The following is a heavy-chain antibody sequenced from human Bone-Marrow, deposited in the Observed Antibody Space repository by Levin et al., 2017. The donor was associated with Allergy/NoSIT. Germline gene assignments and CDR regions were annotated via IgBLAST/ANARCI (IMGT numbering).Heavy chain of an antibody. J-gene: IGHJ4*02. CDR1: GFMFSDYD. CDR3: ARDFRWLVDH. V-gene: IGHV3-30*02. Sequence: PGGSLRLSCATSGFMFSDYDMHWVRQTPGKGPEWLGYIAKDETTIYYSDSVRGRFTLSRDNSKGTVDLQMNRLRTEDSALYYCARDFRWLVDHWGQGTAVTVSS. D-gene: IGHD5-24*01. CDR2: IAKDETTI.